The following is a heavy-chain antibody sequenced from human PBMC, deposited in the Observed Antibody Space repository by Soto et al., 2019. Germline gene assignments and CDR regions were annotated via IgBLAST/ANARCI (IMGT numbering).Heavy chain of an antibody. CDR2: INSDGSNT. CDR3: ARVNNWNYPVDY. CDR1: GFTFSRFW. D-gene: IGHD1-7*01. V-gene: IGHV3-74*01. Sequence: GGSLRLSCAASGFTFSRFWMHWVRQAPGKGLVWVSRINSDGSNTGYADSVKGRFTISRDNAKNTLYLQMNSLTADDTAVYYCARVNNWNYPVDYWGQGTLVTVSS. J-gene: IGHJ4*02.